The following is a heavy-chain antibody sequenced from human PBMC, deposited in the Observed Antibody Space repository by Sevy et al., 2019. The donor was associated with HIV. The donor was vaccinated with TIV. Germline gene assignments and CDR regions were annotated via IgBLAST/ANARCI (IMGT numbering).Heavy chain of an antibody. V-gene: IGHV3-23*01. CDR3: AKDLGGEGFGELLFDY. CDR2: IIGSGGST. D-gene: IGHD3-10*01. Sequence: GGSLRLSCAASGFTFSSYAMSWVRQAPGKGLEWVSAIIGSGGSTYYATSVKGRFTISRDNSKNTLYLQMNSLIAEDRAVYSCAKDLGGEGFGELLFDYWGQGTLVTVSS. J-gene: IGHJ4*02. CDR1: GFTFSSYA.